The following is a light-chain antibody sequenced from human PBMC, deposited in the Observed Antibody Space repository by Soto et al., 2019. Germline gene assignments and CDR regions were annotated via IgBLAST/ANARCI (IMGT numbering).Light chain of an antibody. CDR2: DAS. CDR1: QSVSSN. V-gene: IGKV3-15*01. CDR3: QQYNNWPPDFT. Sequence: EIVMTQSPATLSVSPGERATLSCRASQSVSSNLAWFQQKPGQAPRLLIYDASTRATGIPDRFSGSGSATEFTLTINSRQSEDFAVYYCQQYNNWPPDFTFGQGTKLEIK. J-gene: IGKJ2*01.